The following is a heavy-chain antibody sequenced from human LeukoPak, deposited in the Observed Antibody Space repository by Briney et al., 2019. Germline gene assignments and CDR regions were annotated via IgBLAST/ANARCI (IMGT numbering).Heavy chain of an antibody. CDR2: TNWNGDST. J-gene: IGHJ4*02. V-gene: IGHV3-20*04. D-gene: IGHD3-22*01. CDR1: GFTFDDHG. CDR3: ARGGGSGYYYPPFY. Sequence: PGGSLRLSCAASGFTFDDHGMIWVRQAPGKGLEWVSGTNWNGDSTAYADSVKGRFTISRDNAKNSLYLQMNSLRAEDTALYYCARGGGSGYYYPPFYWGQGTLVTVSS.